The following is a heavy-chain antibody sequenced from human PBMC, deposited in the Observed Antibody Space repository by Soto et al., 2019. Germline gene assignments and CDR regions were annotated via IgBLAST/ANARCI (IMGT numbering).Heavy chain of an antibody. J-gene: IGHJ6*03. Sequence: ASVKVSCKASGYTFTSYDINWVRQATGQGLEWMGWMNPNSGNTGYAQKFQGRVTMTRNTSISTAYMELSSLRSEDTAVYYCATGMVRGVFGGWGYYYYYYMDVWGKGTTVTVSS. V-gene: IGHV1-8*01. CDR2: MNPNSGNT. CDR3: ATGMVRGVFGGWGYYYYYYMDV. CDR1: GYTFTSYD. D-gene: IGHD3-10*01.